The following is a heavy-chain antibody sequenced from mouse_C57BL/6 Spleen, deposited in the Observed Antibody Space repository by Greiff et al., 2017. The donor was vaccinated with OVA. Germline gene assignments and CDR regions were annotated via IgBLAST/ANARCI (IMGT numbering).Heavy chain of an antibody. CDR3: AREITTVWYFDV. Sequence: EVQLVESAGGLVQPGSSMKLSCTASGFTFSDSYMAWVRQVPEKGLEWVANINYDGSSTYYLDSLKSRFIISRDNAKNILYLQMSSLKSEDTATYYCAREITTVWYFDVWGTGTTVTVSS. CDR2: INYDGSST. V-gene: IGHV5-16*01. D-gene: IGHD1-1*01. J-gene: IGHJ1*03. CDR1: GFTFSDSY.